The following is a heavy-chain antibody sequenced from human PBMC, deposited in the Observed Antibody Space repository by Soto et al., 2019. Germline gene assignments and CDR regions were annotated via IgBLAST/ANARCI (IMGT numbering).Heavy chain of an antibody. CDR2: ISAYNGNT. D-gene: IGHD3-10*01. CDR1: GYTFTSYG. CDR3: ARDRGYYGSGSYEYEVYGMDV. Sequence: ASVKASCKASGYTFTSYGISWVRQAPGQGLEWMGWISAYNGNTNYAQKLQGRVTMTTDTSTSTAYMELRSLRSDDTAVYYCARDRGYYGSGSYEYEVYGMDVWGQGTTVTVSS. J-gene: IGHJ6*02. V-gene: IGHV1-18*01.